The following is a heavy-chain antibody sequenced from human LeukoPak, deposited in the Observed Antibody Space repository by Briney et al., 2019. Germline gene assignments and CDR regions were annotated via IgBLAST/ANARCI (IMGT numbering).Heavy chain of an antibody. J-gene: IGHJ4*02. D-gene: IGHD3-10*01. Sequence: PGESLRLSRAASGFTFSKYAFTWVRQAPGKGLEWVSSLSSSAKDTLYADSVRGRFTISRDISKDNLLFEKNKLGGEGTAIFLLSKGRGWYFDYWGRGTLVAVSS. CDR3: SKGRGWYFDY. V-gene: IGHV3-23*01. CDR1: GFTFSKYA. CDR2: LSSSAKDT.